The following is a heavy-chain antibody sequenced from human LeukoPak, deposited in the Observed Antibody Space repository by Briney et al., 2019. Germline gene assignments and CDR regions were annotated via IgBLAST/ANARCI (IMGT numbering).Heavy chain of an antibody. CDR1: GFTFSSYS. J-gene: IGHJ4*02. Sequence: GGSLRLSCGASGFTFSSYSMNWVRQAPGKGLEWVANIKTDGSQIYYVDSVKGRFTISRDNAKNSLYLQMNSLRAEDTAVYYCARDLNWETYWGQGTLVSVSS. CDR2: IKTDGSQI. D-gene: IGHD7-27*01. V-gene: IGHV3-7*01. CDR3: ARDLNWETY.